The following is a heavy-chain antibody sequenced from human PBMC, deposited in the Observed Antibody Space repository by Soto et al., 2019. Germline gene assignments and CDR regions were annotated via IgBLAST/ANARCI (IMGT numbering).Heavy chain of an antibody. D-gene: IGHD5-12*01. CDR2: TFPGDSDT. J-gene: IGHJ4*02. CDR3: ARLVDGYPGY. Sequence: GESLKISCKASGYTFTSQWIGWVRQKPGIGLEWMGLTFPGDSDTRYSPSFQGQVTISADKSISTAFLQWSSLEASDTAMYYCARLVDGYPGYWGQGTLVTVSS. CDR1: GYTFTSQW. V-gene: IGHV5-51*01.